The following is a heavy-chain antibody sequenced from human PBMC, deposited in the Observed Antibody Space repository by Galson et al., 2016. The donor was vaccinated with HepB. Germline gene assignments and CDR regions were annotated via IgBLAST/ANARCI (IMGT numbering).Heavy chain of an antibody. CDR1: DSSLSRYA. V-gene: IGHV3-30-3*01. J-gene: IGHJ4*02. D-gene: IGHD1-7*01. CDR2: ITFDGSNK. Sequence: SLRLSCAASDSSLSRYAMHWVRQSPDKGLEWVAVITFDGSNKYYADSMKGRFSISRDNSKNTLYLEMNSLRTEDAAVYYCASNTYSYDKTGTHYVNFFHYWAREPGSPSPQ. CDR3: ASNTYSYDKTGTHYVNFFHY.